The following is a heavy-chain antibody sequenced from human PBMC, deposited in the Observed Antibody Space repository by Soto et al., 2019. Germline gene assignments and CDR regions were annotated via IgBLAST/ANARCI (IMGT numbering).Heavy chain of an antibody. Sequence: KESGPTLVKPTQTLTLTCTFSGFSLSTSGVGVGWIRQPPGKALEWLALIYWNDDKRYSPSLKSRLTITKDTSKNQVVLTMTNMDPVDTATYYCAHRKDFWGPADYYYYYGMDVWGQGTTVTVSS. J-gene: IGHJ6*02. CDR3: AHRKDFWGPADYYYYYGMDV. D-gene: IGHD3-3*01. CDR1: GFSLSTSGVG. CDR2: IYWNDDK. V-gene: IGHV2-5*01.